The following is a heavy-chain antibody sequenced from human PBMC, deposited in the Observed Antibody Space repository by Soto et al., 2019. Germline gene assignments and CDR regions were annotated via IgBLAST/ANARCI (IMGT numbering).Heavy chain of an antibody. CDR3: VRVTGSAPPRFDY. V-gene: IGHV3-21*01. D-gene: IGHD3-16*01. CDR2: ITTSSSFR. J-gene: IGHJ4*02. Sequence: GGSLRLSCAASGFTFSTYSMNWVRQAPGKGLEWVADITTSSSFRFYADSLKGRFTISRDDAKNSLYLQMNSLRVEDTAVYYCVRVTGSAPPRFDYWGQGTLVTVSS. CDR1: GFTFSTYS.